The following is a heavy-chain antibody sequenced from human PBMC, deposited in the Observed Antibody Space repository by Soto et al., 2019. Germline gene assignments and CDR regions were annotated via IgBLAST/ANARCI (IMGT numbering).Heavy chain of an antibody. Sequence: QVQLVQSGAEVKKPGASVKVSCKASGYTFTGYYMHWVRQAPGQGLEWMGWINPNSGGTNYAQKFQGWVTMTRDTSFSTAYMELSRLRSDDTAVYYCARSYCSGGSCYSYFWFDPWGQGTLVTVSS. V-gene: IGHV1-2*04. J-gene: IGHJ5*02. CDR2: INPNSGGT. D-gene: IGHD2-15*01. CDR3: ARSYCSGGSCYSYFWFDP. CDR1: GYTFTGYY.